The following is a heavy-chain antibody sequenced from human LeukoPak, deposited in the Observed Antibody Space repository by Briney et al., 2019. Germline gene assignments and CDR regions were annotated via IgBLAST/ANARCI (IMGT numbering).Heavy chain of an antibody. V-gene: IGHV4-39*01. CDR3: ARLGRDSSSWSDFDY. Sequence: SETLSLTCTVSGGSISDNSYYWGWIRQPPGKGLEWIGSIYYSGSTYYNPSLKSRVTISVDTSKNQFSLKLSSVTAADTAVYYCARLGRDSSSWSDFDYWGQGTLVTVSS. J-gene: IGHJ4*02. CDR1: GGSISDNSYY. CDR2: IYYSGST. D-gene: IGHD6-13*01.